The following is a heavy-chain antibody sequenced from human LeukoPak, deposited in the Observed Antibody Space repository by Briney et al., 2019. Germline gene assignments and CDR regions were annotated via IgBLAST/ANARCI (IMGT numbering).Heavy chain of an antibody. CDR3: ARLDYYDSSGTNWYFDL. D-gene: IGHD3-22*01. CDR1: GGSISSYY. V-gene: IGHV4-4*07. CDR2: IYTSGST. Sequence: SKTLSLTCTVSGGSISSYYWSWIRQPAGKGLEWIGRIYTSGSTNYNPSLKSRVTMSVDTSKNQFSLKLSSVTAADTAVYYCARLDYYDSSGTNWYFDLWGRGTLVTVSS. J-gene: IGHJ2*01.